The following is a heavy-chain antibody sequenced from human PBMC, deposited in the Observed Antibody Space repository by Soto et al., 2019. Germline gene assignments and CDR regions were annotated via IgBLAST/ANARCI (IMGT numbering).Heavy chain of an antibody. CDR3: ARARGRRYCTNGVCPHNAFDI. Sequence: ASVKVSCKASGYTFTGYYMHWVRQAPGQGLEWTGWINPNSGGTNYAQKFQGWVTMTRDTSISTAYMELSRLRSDDTAVYYCARARGRRYCTNGVCPHNAFDIWGQGTMVTVSS. CDR1: GYTFTGYY. V-gene: IGHV1-2*04. D-gene: IGHD2-8*01. CDR2: INPNSGGT. J-gene: IGHJ3*02.